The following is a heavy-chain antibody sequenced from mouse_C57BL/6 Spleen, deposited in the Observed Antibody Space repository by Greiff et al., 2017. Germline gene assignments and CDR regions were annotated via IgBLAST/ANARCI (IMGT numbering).Heavy chain of an antibody. CDR1: GFTFSSYT. J-gene: IGHJ1*03. V-gene: IGHV5-9*01. Sequence: EVKVVESGGGLVKPGGSLKLSCAASGFTFSSYTMSWVRQTPEKRLEWVATISGGGGNTYYPDSVKGRFTISRDNAKNTLYLQMSSLRSEDTALYYCARIYYDYWYFDVWGTGTTVTVSS. CDR2: ISGGGGNT. CDR3: ARIYYDYWYFDV. D-gene: IGHD2-4*01.